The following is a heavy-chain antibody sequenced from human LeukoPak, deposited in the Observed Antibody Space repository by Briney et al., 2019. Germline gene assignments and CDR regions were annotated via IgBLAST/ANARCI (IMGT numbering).Heavy chain of an antibody. CDR1: GYTFTSYG. D-gene: IGHD3-10*01. V-gene: IGHV1-18*01. CDR3: ARDRVGFGELYGGELGALVFDY. CDR2: ISAYNGNT. Sequence: GASVKVSCKASGYTFTSYGISWVRQAPGQGLEWMGWISAYNGNTNYAQKLQGRVTMTTDTSTSTAYMELRSLRSDDTAVYYCARDRVGFGELYGGELGALVFDYWGQGTLVTVSS. J-gene: IGHJ4*02.